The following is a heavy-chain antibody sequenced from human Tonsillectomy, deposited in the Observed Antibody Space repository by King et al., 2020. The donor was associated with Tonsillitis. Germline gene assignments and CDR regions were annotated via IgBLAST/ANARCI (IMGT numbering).Heavy chain of an antibody. CDR2: IGGRGVST. V-gene: IGHV3-23*04. CDR3: AKDVGAVFDVD. Sequence: VQLVESGGGLVQPGGSLRLSCAASGFNFRSYGMTWVRQAPGKGLDWVSAIGGRGVSTYYADSGKGRFTISRDNSKNTVYLQMNSLRVEDTAVYYCAKDVGAVFDVDWGQGTLVTVSS. D-gene: IGHD2-8*02. J-gene: IGHJ4*02. CDR1: GFNFRSYG.